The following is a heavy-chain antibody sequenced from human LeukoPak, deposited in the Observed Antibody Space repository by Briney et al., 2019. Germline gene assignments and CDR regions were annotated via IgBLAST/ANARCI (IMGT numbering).Heavy chain of an antibody. J-gene: IGHJ4*02. Sequence: GGSLRLSCAASGFTFSAYGMHWVRQAPGKGLERVAVIWYDGSNKYYADSVKGRFTISRDNSKNTLYLRMDSLRAEDTAVYYCAKEGYDSSGYYSSFDYWGQGTLVTVSS. CDR1: GFTFSAYG. V-gene: IGHV3-33*06. D-gene: IGHD3-22*01. CDR3: AKEGYDSSGYYSSFDY. CDR2: IWYDGSNK.